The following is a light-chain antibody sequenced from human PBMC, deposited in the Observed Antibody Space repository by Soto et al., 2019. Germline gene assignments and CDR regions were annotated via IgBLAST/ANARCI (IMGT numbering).Light chain of an antibody. CDR3: QQHNHWRT. CDR1: ETVGSN. Sequence: EIVMTQSPATLSASLGQRVTLSCRASETVGSNLAWYQQKPGQAPRLLIYGAFTRATGIPARFSGSGSGTDFTLTISSLQSEDSAVYYCQQHNHWRTFGQGTKVEIK. CDR2: GAF. V-gene: IGKV3-15*01. J-gene: IGKJ1*01.